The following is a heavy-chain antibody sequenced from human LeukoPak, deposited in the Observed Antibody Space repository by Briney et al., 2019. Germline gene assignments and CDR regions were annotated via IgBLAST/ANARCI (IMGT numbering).Heavy chain of an antibody. Sequence: GATVKISCKVSGYTFTDYYMHWVQQAPGKGLEWMGLVDPEDGKTIYAEKFQGRVTITADTSTDTAYMELSSLRFEDTAVYYCATPAYAPHKVYFQHWGQDTLVTVSS. CDR1: GYTFTDYY. J-gene: IGHJ1*01. D-gene: IGHD4-17*01. CDR2: VDPEDGKT. CDR3: ATPAYAPHKVYFQH. V-gene: IGHV1-69-2*01.